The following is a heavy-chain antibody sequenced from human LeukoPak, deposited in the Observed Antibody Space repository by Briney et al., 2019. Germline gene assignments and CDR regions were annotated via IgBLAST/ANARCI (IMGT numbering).Heavy chain of an antibody. CDR2: IYYSGST. CDR3: ARRSGLLWFGDLYYFDY. Sequence: PSETLSLTCTVSGGSISSYYWSWIRQPPGKGLEWIGYIYYSGSTNYNPSLKSRVTISVDTSKNQFSLNLSSVTAADTAVYYCARRSGLLWFGDLYYFDYWGQGTLVTVSS. D-gene: IGHD3-10*01. V-gene: IGHV4-59*01. CDR1: GGSISSYY. J-gene: IGHJ4*02.